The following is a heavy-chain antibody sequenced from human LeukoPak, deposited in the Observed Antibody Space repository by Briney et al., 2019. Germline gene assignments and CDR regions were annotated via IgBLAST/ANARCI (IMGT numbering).Heavy chain of an antibody. CDR2: IYYSGST. J-gene: IGHJ4*02. Sequence: SETLSLTCTVAGGSISSYYWSWIRQPPGKGLEWIGYIYYSGSTNYNPSLKSRVTISVDTSKNQFSLKLSSVTAADTAVYYCARLWDLTLFDYWSQGSLVTVSS. CDR1: GGSISSYY. D-gene: IGHD1-26*01. CDR3: ARLWDLTLFDY. V-gene: IGHV4-59*01.